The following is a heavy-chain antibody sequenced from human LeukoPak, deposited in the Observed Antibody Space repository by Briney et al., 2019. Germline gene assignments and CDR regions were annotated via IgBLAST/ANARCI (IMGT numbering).Heavy chain of an antibody. Sequence: SQTLSLTCAISGDSVSSNSATWTWIRQSPSRGLEWLGRTYYRSKWYNNYAVSEKSRITINPDTSRNQFSLQLNSVTPEDTAVYYCARGSSSNSWYFDCWGQGTLVTVSS. V-gene: IGHV6-1*01. CDR2: TYYRSKWYN. J-gene: IGHJ4*02. D-gene: IGHD2-2*01. CDR3: ARGSSSNSWYFDC. CDR1: GDSVSSNSAT.